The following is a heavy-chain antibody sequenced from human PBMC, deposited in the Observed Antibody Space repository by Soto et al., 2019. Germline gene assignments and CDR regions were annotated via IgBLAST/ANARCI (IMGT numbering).Heavy chain of an antibody. CDR3: AKVGTGQWLVFGWFDP. Sequence: GGSLRLSCAASGFTFSSYGMHWVRQAPGKGLEWVAVISYDGSNKYYADSVKGRFTISRDNSKNTLYLQMNSLRAEDTAVYYCAKVGTGQWLVFGWFDPWGQGTLVTVSS. CDR1: GFTFSSYG. V-gene: IGHV3-30*18. CDR2: ISYDGSNK. D-gene: IGHD6-19*01. J-gene: IGHJ5*02.